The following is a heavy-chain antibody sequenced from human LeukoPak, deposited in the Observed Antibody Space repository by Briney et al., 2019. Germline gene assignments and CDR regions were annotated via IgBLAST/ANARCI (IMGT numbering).Heavy chain of an antibody. CDR3: ARDGGDGWFDP. V-gene: IGHV4-4*07. CDR2: ISSRGNT. Sequence: SETLSLTCTVSGGSISSYYWNWIRQPAGKGLEWIGRISSRGNTNYNPSLKSRLTMSVDTSKNQFSLKLTSVTAADTAVYYCARDGGDGWFDPWGQGSLVTGSS. D-gene: IGHD3-10*01. CDR1: GGSISSYY. J-gene: IGHJ5*02.